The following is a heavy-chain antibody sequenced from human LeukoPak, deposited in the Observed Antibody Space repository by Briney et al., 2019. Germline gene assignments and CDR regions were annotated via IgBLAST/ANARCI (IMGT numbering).Heavy chain of an antibody. Sequence: NPSETLSLTCTVSGGSISSGDYYWSWIRQPPGKGLEWIGEINHSGSTNYNPSLKSRVTISVDTSKNQFSLKLSSVTAADTAVYYCARGRRSITMVRGVPFGPWGQGTLVTVSS. V-gene: IGHV4-39*01. CDR3: ARGRRSITMVRGVPFGP. CDR2: INHSGST. CDR1: GGSISSGDYY. D-gene: IGHD3-10*01. J-gene: IGHJ5*02.